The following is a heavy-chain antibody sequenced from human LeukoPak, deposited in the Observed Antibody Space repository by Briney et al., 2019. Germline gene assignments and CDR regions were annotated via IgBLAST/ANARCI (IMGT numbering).Heavy chain of an antibody. CDR1: GFTFSNYA. CDR2: TSGSGGST. D-gene: IGHD4-17*01. Sequence: GGSLRVSCAASGFTFSNYAMSWVRQAPGKGLEWVSTTSGSGGSTYYADSVKGRFTISRDNSKNTLYLQMNSLRAEDTAIYYCAKGEKSTVTIYFDYWGRGTLVTVSS. J-gene: IGHJ4*02. V-gene: IGHV3-23*01. CDR3: AKGEKSTVTIYFDY.